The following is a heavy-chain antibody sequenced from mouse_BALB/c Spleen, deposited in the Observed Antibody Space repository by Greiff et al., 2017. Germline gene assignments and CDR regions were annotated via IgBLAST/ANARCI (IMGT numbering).Heavy chain of an antibody. CDR3: ARRDYDYDEAWFAY. CDR1: GFSLSTSGMG. J-gene: IGHJ3*01. D-gene: IGHD2-4*01. Sequence: SGPGILQPSQTLSLTCSFSGFSLSTSGMGVSWIRQPSGKGLEWLAHIYWDDDKRYNPSLKSRLTISKDTSSNQVFLKITSVDTADTATDYCARRDYDYDEAWFAYWGQGTLVTVSA. V-gene: IGHV8-12*01. CDR2: IYWDDDK.